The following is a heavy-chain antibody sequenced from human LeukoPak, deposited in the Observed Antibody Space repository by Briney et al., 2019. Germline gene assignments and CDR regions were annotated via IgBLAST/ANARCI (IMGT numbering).Heavy chain of an antibody. CDR3: ASVYLYGMDA. V-gene: IGHV1-46*01. Sequence: ASVKVSCKASGYSLTTYYMHWVRQAPGQGLEWMAIINPSGGSTNYAQKFQGRVTMTRDTPTNTVYMEPSSLRTEDTAVYYCASVYLYGMDAWGQGTTVTVSS. D-gene: IGHD2-8*01. CDR1: GYSLTTYY. CDR2: INPSGGST. J-gene: IGHJ6*02.